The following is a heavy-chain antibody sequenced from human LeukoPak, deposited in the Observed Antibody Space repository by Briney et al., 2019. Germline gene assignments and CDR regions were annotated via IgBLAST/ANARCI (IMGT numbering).Heavy chain of an antibody. J-gene: IGHJ5*02. CDR2: IYTSGST. CDR3: ATGGTYYDILTGYS. V-gene: IGHV4-4*07. D-gene: IGHD3-9*01. Sequence: SETLSLTCTVSGGFISSYYWSWIRQPAGKGLEWIGRIYTSGSTNYNPSLKSRVTMSVETSKNQFSLKLSSVTAADTAVYYCATGGTYYDILTGYSWGQGTLVTVSS. CDR1: GGFISSYY.